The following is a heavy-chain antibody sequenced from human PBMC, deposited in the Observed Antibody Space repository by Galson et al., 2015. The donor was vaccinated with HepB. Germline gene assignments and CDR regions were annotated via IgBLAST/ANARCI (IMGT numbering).Heavy chain of an antibody. CDR1: GFIFSRHA. Sequence: SLRLSCAASGFIFSRHAMHWVRQAPGKGLEWVALISYEGSNKDYADSVKGRFTISRDNSQNTLYLQMNSLRDEDTAVYYCATVGFSGGSWDSDYYGMDVWGQGTAVTVSS. CDR3: ATVGFSGGSWDSDYYGMDV. V-gene: IGHV3-30*04. J-gene: IGHJ6*02. D-gene: IGHD2-15*01. CDR2: ISYEGSNK.